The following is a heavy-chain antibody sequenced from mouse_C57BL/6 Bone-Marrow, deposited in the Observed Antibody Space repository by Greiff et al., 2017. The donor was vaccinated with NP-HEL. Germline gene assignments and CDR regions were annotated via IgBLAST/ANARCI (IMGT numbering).Heavy chain of an antibody. V-gene: IGHV1-80*01. J-gene: IGHJ1*03. CDR2: IYPGDGDT. D-gene: IGHD1-1*01. CDR3: ARPYGSSEWYFDV. CDR1: GYAFSSYW. Sequence: VQLQQSGAELVKPGASVKISCKASGYAFSSYWMNWVKQRPGKGLEWIGQIYPGDGDTNYNGKFKGKATLTADKSSSTAYMQLSSLTSEDSAVYFCARPYGSSEWYFDVWGTGTTVTVSS.